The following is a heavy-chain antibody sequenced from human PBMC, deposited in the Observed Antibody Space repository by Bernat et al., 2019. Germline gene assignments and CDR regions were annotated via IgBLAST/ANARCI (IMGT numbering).Heavy chain of an antibody. CDR2: IWYDGGQT. Sequence: QVQLVESGGGVVQPGTSLRLSCAASGFTFSIYGMHWVRLAPGKGLEWVAVIWYDGGQTYYADSVKGRFTISRDNSKNILNLQMNSLRVEDTALYYCASGRGSSTSWYGPEYWGRGTLVTVSS. J-gene: IGHJ4*02. CDR1: GFTFSIYG. V-gene: IGHV3-33*01. D-gene: IGHD6-13*01. CDR3: ASGRGSSTSWYGPEY.